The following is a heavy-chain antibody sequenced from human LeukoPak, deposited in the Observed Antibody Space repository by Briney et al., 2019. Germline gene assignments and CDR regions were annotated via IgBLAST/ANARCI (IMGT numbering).Heavy chain of an antibody. J-gene: IGHJ3*01. CDR2: IRGRSSTI. Sequence: GGSLRLSCAASGFTLSTYSVNWVRRTPGKRLEWLASIRGRSSTIYYADSVKGRFTISSDNAKNALYLQMNSLRAEDTAVYYCARVLNQVTTYGSSGNYDSGSLDVWGQGTMVTVSS. D-gene: IGHD3-22*01. V-gene: IGHV3-48*04. CDR3: ARVLNQVTTYGSSGNYDSGSLDV. CDR1: GFTLSTYS.